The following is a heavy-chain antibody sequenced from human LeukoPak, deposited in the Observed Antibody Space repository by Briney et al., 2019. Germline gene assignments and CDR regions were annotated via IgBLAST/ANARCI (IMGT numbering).Heavy chain of an antibody. CDR1: GASISNYY. CDR2: IRNGGSF. J-gene: IGHJ3*02. CDR3: ARGIGTITQDSFDI. D-gene: IGHD1-14*01. V-gene: IGHV4-4*07. Sequence: SETLSLTCSVSGASISNYYWSWIRQPAGKGLEWIGRIRNGGSFNYNPSLRSRVTMSVDTSNNHFFLRLNSVTAADTALYFCARGIGTITQDSFDIWGPGTVVTVSS.